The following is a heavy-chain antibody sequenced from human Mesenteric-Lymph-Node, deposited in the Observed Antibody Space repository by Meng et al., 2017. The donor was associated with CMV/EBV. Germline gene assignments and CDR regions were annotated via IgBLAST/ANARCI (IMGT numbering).Heavy chain of an antibody. J-gene: IGHJ4*02. Sequence: CKASGYTFGSYGISWVRQAPGQGLEWMGWISAYNGNTNYAQKFQGRVTMTRDTSTSTAYMELRSLRSDDTAMYYCARDGTTGTSSSDWGQGTLVTVSS. CDR2: ISAYNGNT. D-gene: IGHD1-1*01. CDR3: ARDGTTGTSSSD. CDR1: GYTFGSYG. V-gene: IGHV1-18*01.